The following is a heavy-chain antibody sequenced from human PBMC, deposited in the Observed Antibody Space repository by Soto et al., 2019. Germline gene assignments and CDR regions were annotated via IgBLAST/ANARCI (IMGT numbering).Heavy chain of an antibody. CDR2: INHSGST. Sequence: SETLSLTCAVYGGSFSGYYWSWIRQPPGKGLEWIGEINHSGSTNYNPSLKSRVTISVDTSKNQFSLKLSSVTAADTAVYYCARGWYDFWSGDTFNWFDPWGQGTLVTVS. J-gene: IGHJ5*02. V-gene: IGHV4-34*01. CDR3: ARGWYDFWSGDTFNWFDP. D-gene: IGHD3-3*01. CDR1: GGSFSGYY.